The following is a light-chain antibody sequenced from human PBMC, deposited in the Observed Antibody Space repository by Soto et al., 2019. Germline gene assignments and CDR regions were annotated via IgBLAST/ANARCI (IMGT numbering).Light chain of an antibody. V-gene: IGLV2-14*01. CDR3: SSFTSTSTNYV. CDR1: SSDVGSYNY. Sequence: QSVLTQPASVSGSPGQSITISCTGTSSDVGSYNYVSWNQQHPGKAPKLIIYEVSNRPSGVSNRFSGSKSGNTASLTISGLQPEDEADYYCSSFTSTSTNYVFGTGTKVTVL. CDR2: EVS. J-gene: IGLJ1*01.